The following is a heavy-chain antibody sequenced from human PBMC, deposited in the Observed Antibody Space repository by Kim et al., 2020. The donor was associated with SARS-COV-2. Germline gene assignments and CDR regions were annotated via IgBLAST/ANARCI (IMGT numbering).Heavy chain of an antibody. CDR1: GFTFSSYA. CDR3: ARGRVWLGELLSSLNWFDP. Sequence: GGSLRLSCAASGFTFSSYAMHWLRQAPGKGLEWVAVISYDGSNKYYVDSVKGRFSLSRDNSKNTLYLQMNSLRAEDTAVYYCARGRVWLGELLSSLNWFDPWGQGTLVTVSS. D-gene: IGHD3-10*01. CDR2: ISYDGSNK. V-gene: IGHV3-30-3*01. J-gene: IGHJ5*02.